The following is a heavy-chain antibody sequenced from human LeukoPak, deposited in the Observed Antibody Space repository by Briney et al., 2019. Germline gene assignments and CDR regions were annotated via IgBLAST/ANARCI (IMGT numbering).Heavy chain of an antibody. V-gene: IGHV4-59*08. Sequence: SETLSLTCTVSGGSISSYYWSWIRQPPGKGLEWIGYIYYSGSTYYNPSLKSRVTISVDTSKNQFSLKLSSVTAADTAVYYCARAGETMVRGVTARDYFDYWGQGTLVTVSS. J-gene: IGHJ4*02. CDR3: ARAGETMVRGVTARDYFDY. CDR1: GGSISSYY. CDR2: IYYSGST. D-gene: IGHD3-10*01.